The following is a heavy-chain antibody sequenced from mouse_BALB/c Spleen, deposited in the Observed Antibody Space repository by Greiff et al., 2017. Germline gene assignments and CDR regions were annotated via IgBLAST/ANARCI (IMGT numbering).Heavy chain of an antibody. CDR1: GFNIKDYY. CDR2: IDPENGNT. D-gene: IGHD2-14*01. V-gene: IGHV14-1*02. Sequence: DVQLQESGAELVRPGALVKLSCKASGFNIKDYYMHWVKQRPEQGLEWIGWIDPENGNTIYDPKFQGKASITADTSSNTAYLQLSSLTSEDTAVYYCARAYYRYDVAYWGQGTLVTVSA. CDR3: ARAYYRYDVAY. J-gene: IGHJ3*01.